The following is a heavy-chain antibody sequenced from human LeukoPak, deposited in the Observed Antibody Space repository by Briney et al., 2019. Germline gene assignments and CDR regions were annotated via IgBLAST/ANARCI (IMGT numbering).Heavy chain of an antibody. CDR3: ARKAGNSWYED. V-gene: IGHV3-66*01. CDR1: GFTISSNS. Sequence: GGSLRLSCAASGFTISSNSMSWVRQAPGKGLEWVSLIYNGGSTYYADSVKGRFTISRDNYGNTLYLQMSSVSGEDTAVYYCARKAGNSWYEDWGEGTLVTVSS. CDR2: IYNGGST. J-gene: IGHJ5*02.